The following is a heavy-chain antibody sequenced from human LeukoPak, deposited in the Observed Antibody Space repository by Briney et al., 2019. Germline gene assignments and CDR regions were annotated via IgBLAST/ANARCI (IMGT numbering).Heavy chain of an antibody. D-gene: IGHD3-10*01. CDR1: GGSISSSSYY. Sequence: SETLSLTCTVSGGSISSSSYYWGWIRQPPGKGLEWIGSIYYSGSTYYNPPLKSRVTISVDTSKNQFSLKLSSVTAADTAVYYCARQLYLVRGVIVYYFDYWGQGTLVTVSS. V-gene: IGHV4-39*01. CDR3: ARQLYLVRGVIVYYFDY. J-gene: IGHJ4*02. CDR2: IYYSGST.